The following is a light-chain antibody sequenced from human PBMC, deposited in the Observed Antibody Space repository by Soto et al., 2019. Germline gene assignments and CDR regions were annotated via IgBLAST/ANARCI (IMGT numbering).Light chain of an antibody. V-gene: IGLV2-18*02. CDR1: SSDIGSYDR. CDR3: TSFTSSSAYV. CDR2: DVT. Sequence: QSALTQPPSVSGSPGQSVAISCIGASSDIGSYDRVPWYQQPPGTSPKLIIYDVTNRPSGVPDRFSGAKSGNTASLTISGLQTEDEADYYCTSFTSSSAYVFGTGTKLTVL. J-gene: IGLJ1*01.